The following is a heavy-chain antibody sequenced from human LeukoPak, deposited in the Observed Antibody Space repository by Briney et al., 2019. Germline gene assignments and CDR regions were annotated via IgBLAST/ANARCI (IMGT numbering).Heavy chain of an antibody. J-gene: IGHJ4*02. CDR1: GYMFTSHG. V-gene: IGHV1-18*01. Sequence: GASVKVSCKSTGYMFTSHGIHCQRQAPGQGLEWMGWISAQNGNTNYMQQFLDRVTMTRDTSASTVYMELRSLKSDDTAVYYCATESIGGYGFDYWGQGTPVNVAS. CDR2: ISAQNGNT. CDR3: ATESIGGYGFDY. D-gene: IGHD6-25*01.